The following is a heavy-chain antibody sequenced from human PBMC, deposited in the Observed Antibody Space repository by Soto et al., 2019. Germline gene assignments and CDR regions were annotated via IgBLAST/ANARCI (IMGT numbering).Heavy chain of an antibody. CDR3: ARERAGSGFDP. D-gene: IGHD3-10*01. CDR2: MNPNRGNT. CDR1: GYTYTSYD. Sequence: QVQLVQSGAEVKKPGASVKVSCEASGYTYTSYDINRVRQATGQGLEWMGWMNPNRGNTAYAQKFQGRVTMTRNTSISTAYMELSSLRSEDTAVYSCARERAGSGFDPWCQGTLVTVSS. V-gene: IGHV1-8*01. J-gene: IGHJ5*02.